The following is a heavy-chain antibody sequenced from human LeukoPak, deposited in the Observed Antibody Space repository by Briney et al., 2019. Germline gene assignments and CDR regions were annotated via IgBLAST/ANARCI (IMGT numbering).Heavy chain of an antibody. CDR1: GLIFTDYC. CDR3: AKEGTASKPSDIDH. CDR2: ILYEGSYI. V-gene: IGHV3-30*02. J-gene: IGHJ4*02. Sequence: RGGSLRLLCAPAGLIFTDYCTHCVRQPPGKGLECLTFILYEGSYIYYADSVKGRFTISRDNSKNTLYLQMNSLRSEDTAVYYCAKEGTASKPSDIDHWGKGILVTVSS. D-gene: IGHD1/OR15-1a*01.